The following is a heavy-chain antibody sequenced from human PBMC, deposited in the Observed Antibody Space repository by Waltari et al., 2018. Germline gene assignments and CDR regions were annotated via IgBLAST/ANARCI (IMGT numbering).Heavy chain of an antibody. Sequence: QVQVVQSGAEVKNPGASVKVSCKVPGYTLYELSMHWVRQAPGKGLEWMGGLEPERRETVHSQNFQGRVTITEYATTDTAYMQLTSLRPDDTAVYYCVTGRTMRSVGGILVIEHGLRAGYFQFWGQGTLVVVSS. V-gene: IGHV1-24*01. CDR3: VTGRTMRSVGGILVIEHGLRAGYFQF. CDR2: LEPERRET. D-gene: IGHD3-16*02. J-gene: IGHJ1*01. CDR1: GYTLYELS.